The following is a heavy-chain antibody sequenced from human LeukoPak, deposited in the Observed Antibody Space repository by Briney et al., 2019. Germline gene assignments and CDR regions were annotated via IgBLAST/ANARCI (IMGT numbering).Heavy chain of an antibody. CDR1: GGSISSSSYY. Sequence: SETLSLTCTVSGGSISSSSYYWGWIRQPPGKGLEWIGSIYSGSTTYYNPSLKSRVTISVDTSKNQFSLKLSSVTAADTAVYYCARRDLGATFEYWGQETLVTVSS. CDR2: IYSGSTT. D-gene: IGHD1-26*01. CDR3: ARRDLGATFEY. J-gene: IGHJ4*02. V-gene: IGHV4-39*01.